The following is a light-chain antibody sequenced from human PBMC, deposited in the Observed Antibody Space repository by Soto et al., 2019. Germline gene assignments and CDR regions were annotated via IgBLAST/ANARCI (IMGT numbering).Light chain of an antibody. CDR1: QTISSW. J-gene: IGKJ1*01. CDR3: QQYKSYLRT. V-gene: IGKV1-5*01. CDR2: AAS. Sequence: DIQMTQSPSTLCSSLGDRVTITCRASQTISSWLAWYQQKPGKAPKLLIYAASTLESGVSSRFSARGSGTEFTLTINSLQHEDFATYYCQQYKSYLRTFGQGTKVDIK.